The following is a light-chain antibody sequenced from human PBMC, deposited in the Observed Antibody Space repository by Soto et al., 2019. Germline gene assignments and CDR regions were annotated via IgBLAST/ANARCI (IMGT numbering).Light chain of an antibody. Sequence: EIVMTQSPATLSVSPGESATLSCRASQSVSSGLAWYQQKPGKAPRLLIYNTSTRASGFPARFSGGGSGTEFTLTISSLQSEDSAFYYCQQYNKWPNAFGQGTLLEI. J-gene: IGKJ5*01. V-gene: IGKV3-15*01. CDR1: QSVSSG. CDR2: NTS. CDR3: QQYNKWPNA.